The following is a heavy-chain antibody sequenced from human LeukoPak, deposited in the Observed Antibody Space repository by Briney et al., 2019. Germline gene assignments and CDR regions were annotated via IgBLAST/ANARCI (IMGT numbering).Heavy chain of an antibody. Sequence: GGSLRLSCAASGFTFSSHWMSWVRQAPGKGLEWVANIKQDGSEKYYVDSVKGRFTITRDNAKNSLYLQMNNLRAEDTAVYYCARTPMVRGVSNWFDPWGQGTLVTVSS. CDR3: ARTPMVRGVSNWFDP. D-gene: IGHD3-10*01. J-gene: IGHJ5*02. CDR1: GFTFSSHW. CDR2: IKQDGSEK. V-gene: IGHV3-7*01.